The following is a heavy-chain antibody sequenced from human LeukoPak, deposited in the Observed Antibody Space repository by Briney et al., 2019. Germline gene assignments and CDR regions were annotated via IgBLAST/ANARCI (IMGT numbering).Heavy chain of an antibody. CDR1: GYTFTGYY. CDR3: V. V-gene: IGHV1-18*04. J-gene: IGHJ6*02. D-gene: IGHD3-10*01. Sequence: ASVKVSCKASGYTFTGYYMHWVRQAPGQGLEWMGWISAYNGNTNYAQKLQGRVTMTTDTYTAVYYCAREREMGDYYYYGMDVWGQGTTVTVSS. CDR2: ISAYNGNT.